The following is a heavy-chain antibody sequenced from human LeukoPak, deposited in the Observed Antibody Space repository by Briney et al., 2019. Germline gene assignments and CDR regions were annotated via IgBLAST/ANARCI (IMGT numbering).Heavy chain of an antibody. CDR1: GFTFSTYA. V-gene: IGHV3-64*02. CDR2: ISTNGDST. D-gene: IGHD1-26*01. J-gene: IGHJ3*02. Sequence: GGSLRLSCAASGFTFSTYAMHWVRQAPGKGLEYVSAISTNGDSTYYADSVKGRFTISRDNSKNTLYLQMGSLRAEDMAVYYCAREAGGSYTPDAFDIWGQGTMVTVSS. CDR3: AREAGGSYTPDAFDI.